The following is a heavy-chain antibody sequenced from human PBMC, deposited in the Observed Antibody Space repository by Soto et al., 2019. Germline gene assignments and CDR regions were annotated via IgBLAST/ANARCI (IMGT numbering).Heavy chain of an antibody. CDR3: ASCSGGSCYYYGMDV. CDR1: GFTFSSYS. Sequence: EVQLVESGGGLVKPGGSLRLSCAASGFTFSSYSMNWVRQAPGKGLEWVSSISSSSSYIYYADSVKGRFTISRDNAKNSLYLQMNSLRAEDTAVYYCASCSGGSCYYYGMDVWGQGTTVTVSS. J-gene: IGHJ6*02. V-gene: IGHV3-21*01. D-gene: IGHD2-15*01. CDR2: ISSSSSYI.